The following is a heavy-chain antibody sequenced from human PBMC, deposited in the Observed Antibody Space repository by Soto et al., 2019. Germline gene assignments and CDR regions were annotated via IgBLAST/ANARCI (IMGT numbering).Heavy chain of an antibody. CDR1: GFTFSSYG. D-gene: IGHD6-6*01. CDR3: ARGSPPYSSSSLIDY. Sequence: GGSLRLSCAASGFTFSSYGRHWVRQAPGKGLVWVSRINSDGSSTSYADSVKGRFTISRDNAKNTLYLQMNSLRAEDTAVYYCARGSPPYSSSSLIDYWGQGTLLTVSS. J-gene: IGHJ4*02. CDR2: INSDGSST. V-gene: IGHV3-74*01.